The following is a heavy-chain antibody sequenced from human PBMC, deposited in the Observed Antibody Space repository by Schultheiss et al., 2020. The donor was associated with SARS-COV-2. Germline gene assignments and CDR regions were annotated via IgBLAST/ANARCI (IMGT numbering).Heavy chain of an antibody. V-gene: IGHV3-48*01. Sequence: GGSLRLSCAASGFTFSSYSMNWVRQAPGKGLEWVSYISSSSSTIYYADSVKGRFTISRDNAKNSLYLQMNSLRAEDTAVYYCATTPPPDKHIQLDYWGQGTLVTVSS. CDR1: GFTFSSYS. CDR3: ATTPPPDKHIQLDY. CDR2: ISSSSSTI. J-gene: IGHJ4*02. D-gene: IGHD5-18*01.